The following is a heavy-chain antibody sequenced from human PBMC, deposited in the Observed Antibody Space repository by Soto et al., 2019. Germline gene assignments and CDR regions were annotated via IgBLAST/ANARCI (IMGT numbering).Heavy chain of an antibody. CDR1: GYTFTSYA. Sequence: GASVKVSCKASGYTFTSYAMHWVRQAPGQRLEWMGWINAGNGNAKYSQKFQGRVTITRDTSASTAYMELSSLRSEDTAVYYCARDGAGLLWFGATMGEDFDYWGQGTLVTVSS. CDR2: INAGNGNA. D-gene: IGHD3-10*01. CDR3: ARDGAGLLWFGATMGEDFDY. V-gene: IGHV1-3*01. J-gene: IGHJ4*02.